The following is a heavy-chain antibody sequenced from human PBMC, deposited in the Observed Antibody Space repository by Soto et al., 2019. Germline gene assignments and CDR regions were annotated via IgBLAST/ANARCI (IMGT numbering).Heavy chain of an antibody. CDR2: IDPSDSYT. J-gene: IGHJ5*02. D-gene: IGHD2-15*01. CDR1: GYSFTSYW. V-gene: IGHV5-10-1*01. CDR3: VKFVRHCVIFNCYLSWFDP. Sequence: PGESLKISCKGSGYSFTSYWISWVRQMPGKGLEWMGRIDPSDSYTNYSPSFQGHVTISADKSISTAYLQWNSLRASDTAMYYCVKFVRHCVIFNCYLSWFDPWGQGTQVTVSS.